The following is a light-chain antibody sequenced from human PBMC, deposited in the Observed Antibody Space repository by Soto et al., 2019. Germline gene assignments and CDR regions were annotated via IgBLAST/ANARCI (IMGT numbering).Light chain of an antibody. CDR1: QTISTS. Sequence: IHMTQSPSTPSAFVGDRVTITFRASQTISTSLAWCQQKPGKAPKLLIYLASTLQSGVPARFSGSGSATEFTLTISSLQPDDFATYYCQHYNSYSEAFGQGTKVDI. CDR2: LAS. CDR3: QHYNSYSEA. V-gene: IGKV1-5*03. J-gene: IGKJ1*01.